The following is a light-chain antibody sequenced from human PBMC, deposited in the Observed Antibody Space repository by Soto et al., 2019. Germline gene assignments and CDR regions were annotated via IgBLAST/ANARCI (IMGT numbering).Light chain of an antibody. J-gene: IGLJ7*01. CDR1: SSDVGDYNY. CDR3: SSYTSSSTWV. CDR2: EVS. V-gene: IGLV2-14*01. Sequence: QSALTQPASVSGSPGQSITISCTGTSSDVGDYNYVSWYQQHPGKAPKLMIYEVSNRPSGVSNGFSGSKSGNTASLTISGLQAEDEADYYCSSYTSSSTWVFGGGTQLTVL.